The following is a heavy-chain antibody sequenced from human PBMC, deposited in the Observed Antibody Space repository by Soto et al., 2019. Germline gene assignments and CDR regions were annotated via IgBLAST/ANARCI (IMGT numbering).Heavy chain of an antibody. CDR3: AHAGYSSSWYSIDY. J-gene: IGHJ4*02. Sequence: QITLKESGPTLVKPTQTLTLTCTFSGFSLSTSGVGVGWIRQPPGKALEWLALIYWDDDKRYSPSLKSRLTNTKDTSKNQVVLTMTNIDPVDTATYYCAHAGYSSSWYSIDYWGQGTLVTVSS. V-gene: IGHV2-5*02. CDR2: IYWDDDK. CDR1: GFSLSTSGVG. D-gene: IGHD6-13*01.